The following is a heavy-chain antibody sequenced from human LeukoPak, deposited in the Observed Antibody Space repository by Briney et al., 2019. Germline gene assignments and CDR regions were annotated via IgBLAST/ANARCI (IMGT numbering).Heavy chain of an antibody. CDR1: GYTFTSYD. CDR2: MNPNSGST. D-gene: IGHD6-19*01. CDR3: ARGKPIAVAGTRWFDP. J-gene: IGHJ5*02. Sequence: GASVKVSCKASGYTFTSYDINWVRQATGQGLEWMGWMNPNSGSTGYAQKFQGRVTMTRNTSISTAYMEVGSLRSEDTAVYYCARGKPIAVAGTRWFDPWGQGTLVTVSS. V-gene: IGHV1-8*01.